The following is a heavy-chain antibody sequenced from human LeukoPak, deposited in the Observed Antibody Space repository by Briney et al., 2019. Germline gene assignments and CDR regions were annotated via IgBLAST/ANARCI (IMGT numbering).Heavy chain of an antibody. CDR3: ARGGSGYALNCFDP. J-gene: IGHJ5*02. Sequence: KPSDTLSPTRTVAGGSIGRYCWSWIRQPPGKGLDWIGHISCIGSTNCYPSRKSRVTISVGTSKNPFSVKLSSVTAAVTALCYCARGGSGYALNCFDPWGQGTLVTVSS. CDR2: ISCIGST. D-gene: IGHD5-12*01. CDR1: GGSIGRYC. V-gene: IGHV4-59*07.